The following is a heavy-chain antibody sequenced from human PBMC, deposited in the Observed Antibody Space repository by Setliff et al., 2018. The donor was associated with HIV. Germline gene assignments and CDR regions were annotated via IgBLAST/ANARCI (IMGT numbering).Heavy chain of an antibody. CDR1: GYTFTGYY. V-gene: IGHV1-2*04. D-gene: IGHD3-22*01. Sequence: ASVKVSCKASGYTFTGYYMHWVRQAPGQGLEWMGWINPNSGGTNYAQKFQGWVTMTRDTSISTAYMELSRLRSDDTAVYYCARGGLVDSSGYYYRSGGAFDIWGQGTRVTVS. CDR2: INPNSGGT. CDR3: ARGGLVDSSGYYYRSGGAFDI. J-gene: IGHJ3*02.